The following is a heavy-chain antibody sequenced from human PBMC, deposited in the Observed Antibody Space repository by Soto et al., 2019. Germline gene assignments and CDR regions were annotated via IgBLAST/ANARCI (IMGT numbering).Heavy chain of an antibody. CDR1: GVTFSSDA. V-gene: IGHV1-69*13. CDR2: LIPILGTT. Sequence: SVKVSCKASGVTFSSDAVSWVRQAPGQGLEWMGGLIPILGTTHYAQKFQGRVTITADESTNTAYMELSSLRSDDTAVYYCARASGYVSGWYHDYWGQGTRVTVSS. J-gene: IGHJ4*02. CDR3: ARASGYVSGWYHDY. D-gene: IGHD6-19*01.